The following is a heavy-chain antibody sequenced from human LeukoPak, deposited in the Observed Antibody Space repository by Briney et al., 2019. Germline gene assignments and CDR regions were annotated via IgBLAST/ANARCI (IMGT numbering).Heavy chain of an antibody. V-gene: IGHV3-23*01. Sequence: GGSLRLSCAASGFTFSHYAMTWVRQPPGKGLEWVSAILGGGGGSTYYAGSVKGRFTISRDTSKNTLYLQMNSLRAEDTAVYYCAKDRGYSSGNYYGYGMDVWGKGTTVTVSS. CDR2: ILGGGGGST. J-gene: IGHJ6*04. CDR3: AKDRGYSSGNYYGYGMDV. CDR1: GFTFSHYA. D-gene: IGHD5-18*01.